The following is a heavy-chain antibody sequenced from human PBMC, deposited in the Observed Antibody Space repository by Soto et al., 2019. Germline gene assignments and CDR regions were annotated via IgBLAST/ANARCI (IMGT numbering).Heavy chain of an antibody. CDR1: GFTFSSYA. V-gene: IGHV3-23*01. CDR2: ISGSGGST. Sequence: EVQLLESGGGLVQPGGSLRLSCAASGFTFSSYAMSWVRQAPGKGLEWVSAISGSGGSTYYADSVKGRFTISRDNSKKPLYLQMNSLRGEDTAGYYCAKMRPHSSSLYSGGYYDSSGYYYFDYWGQGTLVTVSS. D-gene: IGHD3-22*01. J-gene: IGHJ4*02. CDR3: AKMRPHSSSLYSGGYYDSSGYYYFDY.